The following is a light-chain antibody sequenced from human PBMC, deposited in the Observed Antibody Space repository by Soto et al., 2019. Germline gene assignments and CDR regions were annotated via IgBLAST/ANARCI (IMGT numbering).Light chain of an antibody. CDR3: ETWDSNTRV. CDR1: SGHSSYI. CDR2: LERSASY. V-gene: IGLV4-60*02. Sequence: QLVLTQSSSASASLGSSVKLTCTLSSGHSSYIIAWHQQQPGKAPRSLMNLERSASYNKGSGVPDRFSGSNSGADRHLTISNLQFEDEADYYCETWDSNTRVFGGGTKVTVL. J-gene: IGLJ3*02.